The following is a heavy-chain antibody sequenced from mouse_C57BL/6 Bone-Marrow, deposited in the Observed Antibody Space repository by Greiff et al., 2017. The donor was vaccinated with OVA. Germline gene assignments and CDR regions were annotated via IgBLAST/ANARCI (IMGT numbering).Heavy chain of an antibody. CDR2: ISSGGSYT. CDR1: GFTFSSYG. Sequence: EVHLVESGGDLVKPGGSLKLSCAASGFTFSSYGMSWVRQTPDKRLEWVATISSGGSYTYYPDSVKGRFTISRDNAKNTLYLQMSSLKSEDTAMYYCARPITTVVAPFAYWGQGTLVTVSA. V-gene: IGHV5-6*01. D-gene: IGHD1-1*01. CDR3: ARPITTVVAPFAY. J-gene: IGHJ3*01.